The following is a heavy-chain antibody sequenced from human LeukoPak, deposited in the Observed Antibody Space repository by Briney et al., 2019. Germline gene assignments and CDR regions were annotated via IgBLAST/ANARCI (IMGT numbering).Heavy chain of an antibody. V-gene: IGHV1-2*02. Sequence: ASVKVPCKASGYTFTGYYMHGVRQAPGQGLEWMGWINPNSGGTNYAQKFQGRLTMTRDTSISTAYIELSRLRSDDTAVYYCARDRQWIQLSLRWFDQGGQGTLVTVSS. CDR2: INPNSGGT. CDR3: ARDRQWIQLSLRWFDQ. D-gene: IGHD5-18*01. J-gene: IGHJ5*02. CDR1: GYTFTGYY.